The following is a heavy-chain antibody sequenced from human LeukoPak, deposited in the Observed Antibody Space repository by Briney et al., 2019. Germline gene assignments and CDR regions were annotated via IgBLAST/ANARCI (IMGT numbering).Heavy chain of an antibody. J-gene: IGHJ4*02. CDR1: GFTVSSNY. CDR3: ARDYQYGYSTNWYHLAQIDY. V-gene: IGHV3-66*01. Sequence: GGSLRLSCAASGFTVSSNYMTWVRQAPGKGLGWVSVIYSGGSTYYADSVKGRFTISRDNSKNTLYLQMNSLRAEDTAIYYCARDYQYGYSTNWYHLAQIDYWGQGTLVTVSS. D-gene: IGHD2/OR15-2a*01. CDR2: IYSGGST.